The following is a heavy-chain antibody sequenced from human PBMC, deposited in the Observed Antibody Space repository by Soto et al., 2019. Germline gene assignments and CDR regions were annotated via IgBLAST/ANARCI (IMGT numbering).Heavy chain of an antibody. CDR3: ERGSRQQLVL. D-gene: IGHD6-13*01. V-gene: IGHV1-18*01. J-gene: IGHJ4*02. Sequence: ASVKVSCKASGYTFSSYGISWVRQAPGQGLEWMGWIITFNGHTNYSQKFQGGVTMTTDTSTSTAYMELRSLRSDDTAVYYCERGSRQQLVLWGQGTLVTVSS. CDR2: IITFNGHT. CDR1: GYTFSSYG.